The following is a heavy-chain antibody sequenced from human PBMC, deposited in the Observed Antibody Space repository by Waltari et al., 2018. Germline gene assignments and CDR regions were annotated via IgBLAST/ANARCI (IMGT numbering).Heavy chain of an antibody. CDR2: IKQDGSDI. V-gene: IGHV3-7*01. CDR1: GFTFSDYW. D-gene: IGHD3-10*01. Sequence: EVQLVESGGGLVQTGGSLRLSCLVSGFTFSDYWMSWVRQAPGKGLEWLANIKQDGSDIYYADSVKGRFTISRDNAKNSLFLQMNSLRAEDTAVYYCARDVGNVGGNYWGQGTLVTVSS. J-gene: IGHJ4*02. CDR3: ARDVGNVGGNY.